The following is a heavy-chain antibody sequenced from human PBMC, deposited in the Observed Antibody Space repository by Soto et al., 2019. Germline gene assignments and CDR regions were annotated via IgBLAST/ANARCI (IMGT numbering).Heavy chain of an antibody. CDR1: GFTCSSNS. Sequence: RLSCAASGFTCSSNSMNWVRQAPGKGLEWVSYISSSSSTIYYADSVKGRFTISRDNAKNSLYLQMNGLRAEDTAVYYCARDPGPQSSYYYYMDVWGKGTTVTVSS. CDR2: ISSSSSTI. CDR3: ARDPGPQSSYYYYMDV. J-gene: IGHJ6*03. V-gene: IGHV3-48*01.